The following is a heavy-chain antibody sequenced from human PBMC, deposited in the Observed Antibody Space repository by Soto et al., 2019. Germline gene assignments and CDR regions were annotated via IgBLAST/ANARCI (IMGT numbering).Heavy chain of an antibody. J-gene: IGHJ6*02. CDR2: IYPGDSDT. CDR1: GYSFSTFW. CDR3: ARAHYGDYALYYYYGMDV. V-gene: IGHV5-51*01. D-gene: IGHD4-17*01. Sequence: GESLKISCKGSGYSFSTFWIAWVRQMPGKGLEWMGIIYPGDSDTRYSPSFQGQVTISADKSISTAYLQWSSLRASDTAMYYCARAHYGDYALYYYYGMDVWGQGTTVTVS.